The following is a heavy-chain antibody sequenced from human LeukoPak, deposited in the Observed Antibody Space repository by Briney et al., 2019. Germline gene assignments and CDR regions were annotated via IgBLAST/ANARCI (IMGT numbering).Heavy chain of an antibody. Sequence: GGSLRLSCAASGFTFSDFYISWIRQAPGKGLEWVANIKQDGSEKYYVDSVKGRFTISRDNAKNSLYLQMNSRRVEDTAVYYCARVRGRGGGDYYYYGMDVWGQGTTVIVSS. CDR1: GFTFSDFY. J-gene: IGHJ6*02. D-gene: IGHD3-16*01. CDR3: ARVRGRGGGDYYYYGMDV. CDR2: IKQDGSEK. V-gene: IGHV3-7*01.